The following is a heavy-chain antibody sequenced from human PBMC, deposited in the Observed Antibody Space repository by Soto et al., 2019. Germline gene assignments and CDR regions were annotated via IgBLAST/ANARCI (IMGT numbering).Heavy chain of an antibody. V-gene: IGHV3-30*02. J-gene: IGHJ4*02. Sequence: PGGSLRLSCAASGFTFSSYGMHWVRQAPGKGLEWVAYIRYDGSNIYYADSVKGRFTISRDNAKNTLYLQMNSLRAEDTAVYYCARDLLVYGSGPDYWGQGTLVTVSS. CDR3: ARDLLVYGSGPDY. D-gene: IGHD3-10*01. CDR1: GFTFSSYG. CDR2: IRYDGSNI.